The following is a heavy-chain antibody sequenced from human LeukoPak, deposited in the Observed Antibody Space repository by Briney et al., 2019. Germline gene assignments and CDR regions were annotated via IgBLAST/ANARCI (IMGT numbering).Heavy chain of an antibody. V-gene: IGHV3-66*01. D-gene: IGHD3-10*01. Sequence: PGGSLRLSCAASGFTFSSYWMSWVRQAPGKGLEWVSVIYSGGSTYYADSVKGRFTISRDNSKNTLYLQMNSLRAEDTAVYYCARADGSGSYYYYFDYWGQGTLVTVSS. CDR2: IYSGGST. CDR1: GFTFSSYW. J-gene: IGHJ4*02. CDR3: ARADGSGSYYYYFDY.